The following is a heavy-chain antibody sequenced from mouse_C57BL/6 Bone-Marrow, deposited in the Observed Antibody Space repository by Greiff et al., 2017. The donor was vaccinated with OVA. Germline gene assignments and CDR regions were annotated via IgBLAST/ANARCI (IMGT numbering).Heavy chain of an antibody. D-gene: IGHD2-3*01. CDR2: IYPGSGST. V-gene: IGHV1-55*01. Sequence: QVQLQQPGAELVKPGASVKMSCKASGYTFTSYWITWVKQRPGQGLEWIGDIYPGSGSTNYNEKFKSKATLTVDTSSSTAYMQLSSLTSADSAVYYCARSPIYDGYYRTWFAYWGQGTLVTGSA. CDR1: GYTFTSYW. CDR3: ARSPIYDGYYRTWFAY. J-gene: IGHJ3*01.